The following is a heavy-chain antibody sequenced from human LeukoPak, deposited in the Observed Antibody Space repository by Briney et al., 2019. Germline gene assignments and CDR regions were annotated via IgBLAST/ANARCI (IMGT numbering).Heavy chain of an antibody. Sequence: SETLSLTRMDSVGSTSNYFWCWIRPPPGKGLGWVGHIYYTGSTNYNPSLKSGVTISLGTSKNQFSLRQSSVTAADTAVYICARPSRSISTAGAFDIWGQGTIVTVSS. CDR1: VGSTSNYF. J-gene: IGHJ3*02. V-gene: IGHV4-59*01. CDR2: IYYTGST. D-gene: IGHD3-10*01. CDR3: ARPSRSISTAGAFDI.